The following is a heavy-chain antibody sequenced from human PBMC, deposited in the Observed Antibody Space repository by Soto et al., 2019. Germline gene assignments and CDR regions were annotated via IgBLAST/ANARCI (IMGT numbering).Heavy chain of an antibody. V-gene: IGHV2-5*02. D-gene: IGHD5-12*01. CDR2: IYWDDDK. Sequence: QITLKESGPTLVKPTQTLTLTCTFSGFSLSTSGVGVGWIRQPPGKALEWLALIYWDDDKRYSPSLKSRLTFTKDTSKNQVVLTMTNMDPVDTATYYCAHVYGGYDNVDYWGQGTLVTVSS. J-gene: IGHJ4*02. CDR3: AHVYGGYDNVDY. CDR1: GFSLSTSGVG.